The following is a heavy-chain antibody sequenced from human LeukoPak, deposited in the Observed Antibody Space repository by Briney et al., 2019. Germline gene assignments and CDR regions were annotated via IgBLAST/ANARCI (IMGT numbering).Heavy chain of an antibody. V-gene: IGHV3-23*01. CDR2: IGGRGGNT. Sequence: GGSLRPSCSASGFTFSDYARVWVRQAPGKGLEWVSTIGGRGGNTFYADAVRGRFTVSRDNTKNTLFLQMNSLRAEDTALYYCAKDRRIDSSGYYYDYWGQGTLVTVSS. D-gene: IGHD3-22*01. J-gene: IGHJ4*02. CDR1: GFTFSDYA. CDR3: AKDRRIDSSGYYYDY.